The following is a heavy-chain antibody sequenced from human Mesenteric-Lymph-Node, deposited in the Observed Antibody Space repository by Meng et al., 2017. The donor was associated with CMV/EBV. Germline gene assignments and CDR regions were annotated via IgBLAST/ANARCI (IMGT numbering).Heavy chain of an antibody. D-gene: IGHD2-2*01. Sequence: GESLKISCAASGFTFSSYAMSWVRQAPGKGLEWVSAISGSGGSTYYADSVKGRFTICRDNSKNTLYLQMNSLRAEDTAVYYCAKGRQPGDYWGQGTLVTVSS. CDR3: AKGRQPGDY. J-gene: IGHJ4*02. V-gene: IGHV3-23*01. CDR2: ISGSGGST. CDR1: GFTFSSYA.